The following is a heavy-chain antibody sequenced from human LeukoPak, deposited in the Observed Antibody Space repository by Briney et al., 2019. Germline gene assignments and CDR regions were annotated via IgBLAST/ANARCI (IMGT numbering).Heavy chain of an antibody. J-gene: IGHJ4*02. CDR3: ARSPTFAYCGGDCYP. CDR1: GGSITSSSYY. CDR2: IYYSGST. Sequence: SETLSLTCTVSGGSITSSSYYWGWIRQPPGKGLEWIGSIYYSGSTYYNPSLKSRVTISVDTSKNQFSLKLGSVTAADTAVYYCARSPTFAYCGGDCYPWGQGTLVTVSS. D-gene: IGHD2-21*02. V-gene: IGHV4-39*01.